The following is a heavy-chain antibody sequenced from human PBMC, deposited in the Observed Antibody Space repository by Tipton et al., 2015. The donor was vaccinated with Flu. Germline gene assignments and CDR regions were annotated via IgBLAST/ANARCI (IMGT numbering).Heavy chain of an antibody. CDR1: GGSINSYY. V-gene: IGHV4-59*08. J-gene: IGHJ6*03. CDR3: ARHLGAVAGNGYHYCMDV. D-gene: IGHD6-19*01. CDR2: IYYSGST. Sequence: TLSLTCTVSGGSINSYYWSWIRQPPGKELEWIGYIYYSGSTNYNPSLKSRVTISVDTSKNQFSLKLSSVTAADTAVYYCARHLGAVAGNGYHYCMDVWGKGTTVTVSS.